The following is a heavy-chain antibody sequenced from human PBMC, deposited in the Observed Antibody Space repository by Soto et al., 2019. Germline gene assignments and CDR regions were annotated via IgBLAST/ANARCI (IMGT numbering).Heavy chain of an antibody. V-gene: IGHV1-2*04. J-gene: IGHJ4*02. CDR1: GYTFTSYY. CDR3: ARDWNDDGFDY. Sequence: XSVKVSCKASGYTFTSYYMHWVRQAPGQGLEWMGRINPNSGGTNYAQKFQGWVTMTRDTSISTAYMELSRLRSDDTAVYYCARDWNDDGFDYWGQGTLVTVSS. CDR2: INPNSGGT. D-gene: IGHD1-1*01.